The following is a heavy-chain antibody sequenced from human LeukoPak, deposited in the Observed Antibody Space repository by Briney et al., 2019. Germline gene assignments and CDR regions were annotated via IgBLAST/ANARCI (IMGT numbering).Heavy chain of an antibody. CDR1: GGSFSGYY. CDR2: INHSGST. Sequence: SETLSLTCAVYGGSFSGYYWSWIRQPPGKGLEWIGEINHSGSTNYNPSLKSRVTISVDTSKNQFSLKLSSVTAADTAVYYCARAGAVAGTIFDYWGQGTLVTVSS. D-gene: IGHD6-19*01. CDR3: ARAGAVAGTIFDY. V-gene: IGHV4-34*01. J-gene: IGHJ4*02.